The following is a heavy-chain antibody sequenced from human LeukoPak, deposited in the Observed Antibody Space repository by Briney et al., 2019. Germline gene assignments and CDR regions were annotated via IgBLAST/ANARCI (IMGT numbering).Heavy chain of an antibody. CDR1: EFSFGSYA. V-gene: IGHV3-23*01. CDR3: AKGGGSYFRRVTYYYYYMDV. Sequence: PGRSLRLSCAASEFSFGSYAMSWVRQAPGKGLQWVSGITGSGESTYYADSLNGRFTISRDNSKNTLYLQMISLRAEDTAVYYCAKGGGSYFRRVTYYYYYMDVWGKGTTVTVSS. CDR2: ITGSGEST. D-gene: IGHD1-26*01. J-gene: IGHJ6*03.